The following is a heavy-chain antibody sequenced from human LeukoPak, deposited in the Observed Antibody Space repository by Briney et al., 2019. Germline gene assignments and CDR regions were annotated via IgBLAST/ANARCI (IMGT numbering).Heavy chain of an antibody. CDR3: ARAPYSGSFTGFPLGY. D-gene: IGHD1-26*01. CDR2: IKQDGSEK. Sequence: PGGSLRLSCAASGFTFSDYWMSWVRQAPGKGLEWVANIKQDGSEKYYVDSVKGRFTISRDNAKNSLYLQMNSLRAEDTAVYYCARAPYSGSFTGFPLGYWGQGTLVTVSS. CDR1: GFTFSDYW. J-gene: IGHJ4*02. V-gene: IGHV3-7*01.